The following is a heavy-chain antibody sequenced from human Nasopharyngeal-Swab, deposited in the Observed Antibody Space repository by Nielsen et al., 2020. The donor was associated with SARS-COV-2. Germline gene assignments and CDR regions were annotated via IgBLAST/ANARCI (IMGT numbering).Heavy chain of an antibody. CDR3: ARVGWWFHYYFDY. Sequence: GESLKISCAASGFTFGTYWMTWVRQAPGKGLEWVANIKQDGSEKYYVDSVKGRFTISRDNAKNSLYLHMNSLRAEDTGVYYCARVGWWFHYYFDYWGQGTLATVSS. J-gene: IGHJ4*02. V-gene: IGHV3-7*01. CDR2: IKQDGSEK. CDR1: GFTFGTYW. D-gene: IGHD2-15*01.